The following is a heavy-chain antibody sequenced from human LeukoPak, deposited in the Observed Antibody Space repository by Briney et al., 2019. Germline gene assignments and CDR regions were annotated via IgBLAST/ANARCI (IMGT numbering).Heavy chain of an antibody. CDR3: ARARIAVAGHFDY. V-gene: IGHV1-2*02. CDR1: GYTFTGYY. CDR2: INPNSGGT. D-gene: IGHD6-19*01. J-gene: IGHJ4*02. Sequence: ASVKVSCKASGYTFTGYYMHWVRQAPGQGLEWMGWINPNSGGTSYAQKFQGRVTMTRDTSISTAYMELSRLRSDDTAVYYCARARIAVAGHFDYWGQGTLVTVSS.